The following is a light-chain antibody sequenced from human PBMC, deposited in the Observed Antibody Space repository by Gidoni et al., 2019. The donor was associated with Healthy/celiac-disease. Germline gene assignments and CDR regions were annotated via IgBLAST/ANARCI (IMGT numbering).Light chain of an antibody. CDR1: QSVSSSN. V-gene: IGKV3-20*01. CDR3: QQYGSSPGT. Sequence: DIVLTQSPGTLSLSPGESATLSCRASQSVSSSNLPWYQQKPGQAPRLLIYGASSRATGSPDRFSGSGAGTDFTRTISRLEPEDFAVYYCQQYGSSPGTFGQGTKLEIK. J-gene: IGKJ2*01. CDR2: GAS.